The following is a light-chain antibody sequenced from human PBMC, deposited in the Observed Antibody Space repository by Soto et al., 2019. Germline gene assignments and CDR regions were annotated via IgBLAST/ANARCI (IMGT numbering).Light chain of an antibody. J-gene: IGLJ3*02. Sequence: QSALTQPASVSGSPGQSITISSTGTSSDIGSNNYVSWFQQRPGKAPTLIIYEVSNRPSGVSNHFSGSKSGNTASLTISGLLPEDEAEYYCSSYTTTTRLFGGGTKLTVL. CDR3: SSYTTTTRL. V-gene: IGLV2-14*01. CDR2: EVS. CDR1: SSDIGSNNY.